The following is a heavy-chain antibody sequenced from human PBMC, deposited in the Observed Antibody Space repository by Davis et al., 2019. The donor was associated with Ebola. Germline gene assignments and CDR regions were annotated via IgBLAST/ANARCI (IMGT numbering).Heavy chain of an antibody. Sequence: GSLRLSCTVSTYSISSGYYCGWLRQPPGKGLAWLGSSHRSGDTYYTPSLKSRVTMSVDTFKNPFSLKLTSVTAADTAVYYCARRVNGYSSGWYYFDYWGQGTLVTVSS. CDR3: ARRVNGYSSGWYYFDY. CDR2: SHRSGDT. CDR1: TYSISSGYY. D-gene: IGHD6-19*01. J-gene: IGHJ4*02. V-gene: IGHV4-38-2*02.